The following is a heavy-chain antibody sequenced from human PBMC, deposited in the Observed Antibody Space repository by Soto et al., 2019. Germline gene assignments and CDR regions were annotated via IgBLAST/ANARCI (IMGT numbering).Heavy chain of an antibody. V-gene: IGHV4-4*07. Sequence: PSETLTLTCTVSGGSISSYYWSWIRQPAGKGLEWIGRIYTSGSTNYNPSLKSRVTMSVDTSKNQFSLKLSSVTAADPAVYYCARGGTRFYYYYGMDVWGQGTTVTVSS. CDR3: ARGGTRFYYYYGMDV. CDR1: GGSISSYY. CDR2: IYTSGST. J-gene: IGHJ6*02.